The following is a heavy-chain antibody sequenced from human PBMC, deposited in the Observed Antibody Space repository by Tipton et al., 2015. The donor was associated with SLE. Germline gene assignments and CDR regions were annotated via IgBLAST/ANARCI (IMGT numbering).Heavy chain of an antibody. CDR1: GGSISSYY. D-gene: IGHD4-17*01. CDR3: ARGIDTVTSRYYYYMDV. J-gene: IGHJ6*03. V-gene: IGHV4-30-2*01. CDR2: IYHSGST. Sequence: TLSLTCTVSGGSISSYYWSWIRQPPGKGLEWIGYIYHSGSTYYNPSLKSRVTISVDRSKNQFSLKLSSVTAADTAVYYCARGIDTVTSRYYYYMDVWGKGTTVTVSS.